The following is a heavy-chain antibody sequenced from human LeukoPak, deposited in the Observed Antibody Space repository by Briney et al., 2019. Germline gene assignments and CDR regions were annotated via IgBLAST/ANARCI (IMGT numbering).Heavy chain of an antibody. J-gene: IGHJ3*02. CDR3: ARSETIVEAFDI. CDR2: ISYDGSNK. Sequence: GGSLRLSCTASGFTFSSYAMHWVHQAPGKGLEWVAVISYDGSNKYYADSVKGRFTISRDNSKNTLYLQMNSLRAEDTAVYYCARSETIVEAFDIWGQGTMVTVSS. D-gene: IGHD4-11*01. CDR1: GFTFSSYA. V-gene: IGHV3-30-3*01.